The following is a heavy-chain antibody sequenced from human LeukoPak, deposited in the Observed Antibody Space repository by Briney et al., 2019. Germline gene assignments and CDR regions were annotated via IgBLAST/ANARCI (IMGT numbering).Heavy chain of an antibody. J-gene: IGHJ4*02. CDR3: ARPTRLDCGGDCYSLFDY. Sequence: SVKVSCKASGGTFSSYAISWVRQAPGQGLEWMGGIIPIFGTANYAQKFQGRVTITADESTSTAYMELSSLRSEDTAVYYCARPTRLDCGGDCYSLFDYWGQGTLVTVSS. CDR2: IIPIFGTA. CDR1: GGTFSSYA. V-gene: IGHV1-69*01. D-gene: IGHD2-21*01.